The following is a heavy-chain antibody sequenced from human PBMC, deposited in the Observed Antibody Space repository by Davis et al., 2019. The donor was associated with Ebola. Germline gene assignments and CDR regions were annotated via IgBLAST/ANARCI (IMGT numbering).Heavy chain of an antibody. V-gene: IGHV3-11*06. D-gene: IGHD6-19*01. Sequence: GESLKISCAASGFTFSDYYMSWIRQAPGKGLEWVSYISSSSSYTNYADSVKGRFTISRDNAKNSLYLQMNSLRAEDTAVYYCARDGYSSGWYEAFDYWGQGTLVTVSS. CDR2: ISSSSSYT. J-gene: IGHJ4*02. CDR1: GFTFSDYY. CDR3: ARDGYSSGWYEAFDY.